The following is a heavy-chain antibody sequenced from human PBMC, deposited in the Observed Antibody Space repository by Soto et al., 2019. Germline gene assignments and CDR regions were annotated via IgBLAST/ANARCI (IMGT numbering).Heavy chain of an antibody. Sequence: ASVKVSCKASGGTFSSYAISWVRQAPGQGLEWMGGIIPIFGTANYAQKFQGRVTITADKSTSTAYMELSSLRSEDTAVYYCARDFKYYYDSSGYYYDAFDIWGQGTMVTVSS. CDR2: IIPIFGTA. CDR3: ARDFKYYYDSSGYYYDAFDI. J-gene: IGHJ3*02. D-gene: IGHD3-22*01. V-gene: IGHV1-69*06. CDR1: GGTFSSYA.